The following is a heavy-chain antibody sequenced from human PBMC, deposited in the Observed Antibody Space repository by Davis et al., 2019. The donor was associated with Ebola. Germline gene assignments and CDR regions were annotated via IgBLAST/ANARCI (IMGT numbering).Heavy chain of an antibody. CDR1: GFTFSSYA. CDR3: AKVGGRQWLGGGPFDY. D-gene: IGHD6-19*01. CDR2: ISGSGGST. Sequence: GGSLRLSCAASGFTFSSYAMSWVRQAPGKGLEWVSGISGSGGSTYYADSVKGRFTISRDNSKNTLYLQMNSLRAEDTAVYYCAKVGGRQWLGGGPFDYWGQGTLVTVSS. V-gene: IGHV3-23*01. J-gene: IGHJ4*02.